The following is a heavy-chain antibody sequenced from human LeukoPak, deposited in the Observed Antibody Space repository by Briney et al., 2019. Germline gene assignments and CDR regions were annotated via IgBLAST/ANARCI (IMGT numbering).Heavy chain of an antibody. J-gene: IGHJ3*02. Sequence: SGPTLVKPTQTLTLTCTFSGFSLTTSGVGVGWIRQSPGKALEWLALIYWDDDKRYSPSLRSRLTIAKDTSKTQVVLTMITMDPVDTGTYYCAHRRYLYGSWNYGSFDIWGQGTMVTVSS. V-gene: IGHV2-5*02. D-gene: IGHD1-7*01. CDR2: IYWDDDK. CDR3: AHRRYLYGSWNYGSFDI. CDR1: GFSLTTSGVG.